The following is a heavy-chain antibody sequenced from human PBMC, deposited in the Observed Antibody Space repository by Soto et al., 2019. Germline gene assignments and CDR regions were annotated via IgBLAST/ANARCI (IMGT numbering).Heavy chain of an antibody. CDR1: GFSFSSYA. CDR2: ISGSGDST. J-gene: IGHJ4*02. D-gene: IGHD6-19*01. Sequence: EVQLLESGGGLVQPGGSLRLSCAASGFSFSSYAMNWVRQAPGKGLEWVSVISGSGDSTYYADSVKGRFTISRDNSKNTLDLQMISLRAEDTAVYYCARRSSGWYFDYCGQGTLVIVSS. V-gene: IGHV3-23*01. CDR3: ARRSSGWYFDY.